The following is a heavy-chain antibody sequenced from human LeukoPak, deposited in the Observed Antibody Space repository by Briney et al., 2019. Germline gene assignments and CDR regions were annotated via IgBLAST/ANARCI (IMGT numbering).Heavy chain of an antibody. Sequence: PGGSSRLSCATSTLTLSSYTMNWVRQAPGKGLEWVSSISPSGNSKYHADSVKGRFTISRDNAENSLYMQMNSLRAEDTGVYYCVRDFLGESGAGGYWGQGTLVTVSS. J-gene: IGHJ4*02. D-gene: IGHD3-10*01. CDR3: VRDFLGESGAGGY. CDR1: TLTLSSYT. CDR2: ISPSGNSK. V-gene: IGHV3-21*01.